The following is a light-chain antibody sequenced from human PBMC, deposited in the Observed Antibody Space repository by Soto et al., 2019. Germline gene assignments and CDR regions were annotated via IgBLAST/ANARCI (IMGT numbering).Light chain of an antibody. CDR3: SSYAGNNNLV. J-gene: IGLJ2*01. Sequence: QSALTQPPSASGSPGQSVTISCTGTSSDVGFYDYVSWYQLHPGKAPKFIIYEVSKRPSGVPDRFSGSRSGNTASLTVSGLQAEDEADYFCSSYAGNNNLVFGGGTKLTVL. V-gene: IGLV2-8*01. CDR1: SSDVGFYDY. CDR2: EVS.